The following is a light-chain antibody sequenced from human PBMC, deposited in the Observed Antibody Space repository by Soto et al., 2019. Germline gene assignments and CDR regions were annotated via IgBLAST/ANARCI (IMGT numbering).Light chain of an antibody. CDR2: AAS. J-gene: IGKJ3*01. Sequence: EILLTQSPSTLSLSSGEGVTLSCRASQSVTVNSLAWYQQKPGQAPRLLIYAASTRDTAVPDRFTGSGSGTDFALTISRLEPEDFAVYYCQQYGDSPLTFGPGTKVDLK. CDR3: QQYGDSPLT. V-gene: IGKV3-20*01. CDR1: QSVTVNS.